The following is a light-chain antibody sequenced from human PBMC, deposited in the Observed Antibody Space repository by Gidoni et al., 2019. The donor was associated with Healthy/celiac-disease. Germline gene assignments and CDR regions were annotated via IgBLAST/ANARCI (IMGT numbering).Light chain of an antibody. CDR3: QQYNSYAGT. CDR2: KAS. J-gene: IGKJ1*01. V-gene: IGKV1-5*03. CDR1: PSISSW. Sequence: LQMTQSPSHLSASVGDRVTITCRASPSISSWLAWYQQKPGKAPKLMSYKASSLESGVPARFSGSGSGTEVTLNISSLQPDDFATYYCQQYNSYAGTFXXXTKVEIK.